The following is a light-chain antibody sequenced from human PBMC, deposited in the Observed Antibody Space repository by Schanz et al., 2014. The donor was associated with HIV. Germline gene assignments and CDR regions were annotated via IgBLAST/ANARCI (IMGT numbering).Light chain of an antibody. Sequence: EIVMTQSPVTLSVSPGERVTLSCRASRRVNSNLAWYQQKPGQAPRLLIYRASTRATGIPARFSGSGSGTEFTLTISSLLSEDFAIYYCQQFNNWPPEGTFGQGTRVEIK. CDR3: QQFNNWPPEGT. CDR1: RRVNSN. J-gene: IGKJ1*01. CDR2: RAS. V-gene: IGKV3-15*01.